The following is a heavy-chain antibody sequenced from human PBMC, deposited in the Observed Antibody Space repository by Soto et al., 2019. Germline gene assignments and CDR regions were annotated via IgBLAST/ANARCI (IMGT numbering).Heavy chain of an antibody. CDR2: IYWDYDK. J-gene: IGHJ4*02. Sequence: QITLKESGPTVVKPTETLTLTCTFSGFSLTTSGVGVGWVRQSPGEAPEWRALIYWDYDKRYNASLNSRPIITNDTYKIQVVLTMADVDPADTATYFCAHRVLRTVFGLVTSTAIYFDFWGPGTPVVFSS. V-gene: IGHV2-5*02. D-gene: IGHD3-3*01. CDR1: GFSLTTSGVG. CDR3: AHRVLRTVFGLVTSTAIYFDF.